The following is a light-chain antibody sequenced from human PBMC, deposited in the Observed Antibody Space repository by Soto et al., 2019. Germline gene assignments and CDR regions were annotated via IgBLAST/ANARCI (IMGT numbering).Light chain of an antibody. CDR3: CSYAGTSTFVL. J-gene: IGLJ7*01. CDR2: DVT. Sequence: QSVLTQPRSVSGSPGQSVTFSCAGTKSDVGGYNYVSWYQQHPGKAPKLLIYDVTKRPSGVPDRFSGSKSGNTSSLTISGLQPEDEAEYDCCSYAGTSTFVLFGGGTQLTVL. V-gene: IGLV2-11*01. CDR1: KSDVGGYNY.